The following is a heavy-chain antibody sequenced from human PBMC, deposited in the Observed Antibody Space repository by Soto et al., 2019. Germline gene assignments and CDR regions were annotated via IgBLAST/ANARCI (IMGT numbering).Heavy chain of an antibody. V-gene: IGHV1-58*01. CDR3: AAGPLSCTSNCSPFYFDS. CDR2: IVVGSGNT. Sequence: QKQVVQSGPEVKKPGTSVKFSCETSGFTFTSSAVQWVRQDRGQRLEWIGWIVVGSGNTDYAQNFQERVTINRDMFTSTAYTELSSLTSEDAAVYYCAAGPLSCTSNCSPFYFDSWGQGTLVTVSS. CDR1: GFTFTSSA. D-gene: IGHD1-1*01. J-gene: IGHJ4*02.